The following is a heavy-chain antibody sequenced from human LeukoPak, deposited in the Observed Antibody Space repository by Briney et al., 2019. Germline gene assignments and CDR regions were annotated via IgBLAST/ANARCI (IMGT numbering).Heavy chain of an antibody. Sequence: GGSLRLSCAASGFIFKTYNMSWVRQAPGKGLEWVSSITGDCKYITYADSVKGRFTISRDNAKNSLYLQVASLRGDDTATYYCAREGNDYYYDQWGQGTLGTVSP. CDR3: AREGNDYYYDQ. D-gene: IGHD3-16*01. J-gene: IGHJ4*02. V-gene: IGHV3-21*01. CDR1: GFIFKTYN. CDR2: ITGDCKYI.